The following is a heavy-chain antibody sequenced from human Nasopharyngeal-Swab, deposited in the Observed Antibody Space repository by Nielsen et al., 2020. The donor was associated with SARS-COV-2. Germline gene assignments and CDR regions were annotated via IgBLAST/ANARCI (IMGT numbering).Heavy chain of an antibody. V-gene: IGHV4-34*01. Sequence: SETLSLTCAVYGGSFTTYSWIWIRQLPGKGLEWIGKINHIGSTNYNTYNPSLNSRVTISLATSKNQFSLTLTSVTAADTAIYFCARGRYYGDYDYWGQGALVTVSS. CDR1: GGSFTTYS. J-gene: IGHJ4*02. D-gene: IGHD4-17*01. CDR2: INHIGST. CDR3: ARGRYYGDYDY.